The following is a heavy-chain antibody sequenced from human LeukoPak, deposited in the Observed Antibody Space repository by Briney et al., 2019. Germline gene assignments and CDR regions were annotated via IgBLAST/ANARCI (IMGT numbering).Heavy chain of an antibody. CDR1: GDSITSSY. Sequence: SETLSLTCTVSGDSITSSYWSWIRQPPGKGLEWIGYIHYSGSSHYNPSLRSRVTISVDTSKNQFSLKLSSVTAADTAVYYCARDSQGFDLWGRGTLVTVSS. J-gene: IGHJ2*01. V-gene: IGHV4-59*01. CDR2: IHYSGSS. CDR3: ARDSQGFDL.